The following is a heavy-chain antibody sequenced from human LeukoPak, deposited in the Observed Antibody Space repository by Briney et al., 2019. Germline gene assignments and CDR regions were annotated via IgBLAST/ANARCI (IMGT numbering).Heavy chain of an antibody. CDR3: VKDRWVDY. V-gene: IGHV3-64D*09. Sequence: GGSLRLSCAASGFTFSSNVMHWVRQAPGKGLEYVSSISSDGKSTYYVDSAKGRFTISRDNSKNTLYLQMSSLGAEDTAVYYCVKDRWVDYWGQGTLVTVSS. CDR2: ISSDGKST. CDR1: GFTFSSNV. D-gene: IGHD4-23*01. J-gene: IGHJ4*02.